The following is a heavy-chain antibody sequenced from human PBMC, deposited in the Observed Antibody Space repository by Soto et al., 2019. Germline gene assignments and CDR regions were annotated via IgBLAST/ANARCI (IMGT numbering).Heavy chain of an antibody. V-gene: IGHV1-46*01. CDR1: GYTFTSYY. CDR3: ARGGTTGGWGAYYYYYYGMDV. Sequence: EASVKVSCKASGYTFTSYYMHWVRQAPGQGLEWMGIINPSGGSTSYAQKFQGRVTMTRDTSTSTVYMELSSLRSEDTAVYYCARGGTTGGWGAYYYYYYGMDVWGQGTTVTVSS. D-gene: IGHD1-7*01. J-gene: IGHJ6*02. CDR2: INPSGGST.